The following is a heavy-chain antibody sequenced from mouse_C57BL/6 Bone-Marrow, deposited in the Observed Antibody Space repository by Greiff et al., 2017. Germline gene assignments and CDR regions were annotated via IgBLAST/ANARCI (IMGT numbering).Heavy chain of an antibody. CDR1: GYTFTSYT. CDR2: INPSRGYT. D-gene: IGHD4-1*01. J-gene: IGHJ2*01. V-gene: IGHV1-4*01. CDR3: ANNWGFDY. Sequence: VQLQQSGADLAGPCPSVTMSCKASGYTFTSYTMHWVKQRPGQGLEWIGYINPSRGYTKYNQKFKDMATLTEDKSSSTAYMQRSSLTSEDSAVYYCANNWGFDYWGQGTTLTVSS.